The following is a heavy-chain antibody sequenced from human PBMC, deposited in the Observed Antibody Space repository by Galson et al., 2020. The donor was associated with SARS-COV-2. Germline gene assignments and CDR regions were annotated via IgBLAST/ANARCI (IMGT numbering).Heavy chain of an antibody. CDR1: GFTFSSYG. CDR2: IRYDGSNK. CDR3: ANDLAYCGGDCYSTLDY. Sequence: QLGESLKISCAASGFTFSSYGLHWVRQAPGKGLEGVAFIRYDGSNKYYADSVKGRFNISRDNSKNTLYLQMNSLRAEDTAVYYCANDLAYCGGDCYSTLDYWGQGTLVTVSS. V-gene: IGHV3-30*02. J-gene: IGHJ4*02. D-gene: IGHD2-21*02.